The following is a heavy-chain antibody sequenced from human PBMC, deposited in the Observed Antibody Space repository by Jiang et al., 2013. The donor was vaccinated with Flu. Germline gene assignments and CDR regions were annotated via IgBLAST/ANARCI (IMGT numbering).Heavy chain of an antibody. Sequence: KPTQTLTLTCTVSGFSLSTSGVIVGWVRQPPGKGLEWLGNIYWDDDQRYGPSVKSRFTISKDASKSQVVLTMTNLDPVDSATYYCVHSPLSVAAFDVWGQGTMVTVSS. V-gene: IGHV2-5*05. CDR1: GFSLSTSGVI. CDR2: IYWDDDQ. J-gene: IGHJ3*01. D-gene: IGHD6-19*01. CDR3: VHSPLSVAAFDV.